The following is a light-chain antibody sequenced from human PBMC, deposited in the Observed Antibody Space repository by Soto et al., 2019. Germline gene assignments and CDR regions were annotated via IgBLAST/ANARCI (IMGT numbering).Light chain of an antibody. CDR2: DAS. CDR3: QQRSNWPPIT. Sequence: EIVLTQSQATLSVSPGERANLXCRASQSVSSNLAWYQQKPGQAPRLLIYDASNRATGIPARFSGSGSGTDFTLTISSLEPEDFAVYYCQQRSNWPPITFGQGTRLEIK. V-gene: IGKV3-11*01. J-gene: IGKJ5*01. CDR1: QSVSSN.